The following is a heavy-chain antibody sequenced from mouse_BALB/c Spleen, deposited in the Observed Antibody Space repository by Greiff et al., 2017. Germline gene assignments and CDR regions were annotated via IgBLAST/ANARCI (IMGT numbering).Heavy chain of an antibody. V-gene: IGHV7-3*02. CDR1: GFTFTDYY. D-gene: IGHD1-1*01. CDR3: ARIYGSSYWYFDV. J-gene: IGHJ1*01. Sequence: EVHLVESGGGLVQPGGSLRLSCATSGFTFTDYYMSWVRQPPGKALEWLGFIRNKANGYTTEYSASVKGRFTISRDNSQSILYLQMNTLRAEDSATYYCARIYGSSYWYFDVWGAGTTVTVSS. CDR2: IRNKANGYTT.